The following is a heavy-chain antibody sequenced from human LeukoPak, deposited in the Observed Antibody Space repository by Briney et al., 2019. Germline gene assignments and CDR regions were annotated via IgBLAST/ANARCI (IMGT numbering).Heavy chain of an antibody. Sequence: SGGSLRLSCAASGFTVSSNYMSWVRQAPGKGLEWVSVIYSGGSTYYADSVKGRFTISRDNSKNTLYLQMNSLRAEDTAVYYCARVEWRVENYYDSSVGAFDIWGQGTMVTVSS. V-gene: IGHV3-66*01. D-gene: IGHD3-22*01. J-gene: IGHJ3*02. CDR3: ARVEWRVENYYDSSVGAFDI. CDR2: IYSGGST. CDR1: GFTVSSNY.